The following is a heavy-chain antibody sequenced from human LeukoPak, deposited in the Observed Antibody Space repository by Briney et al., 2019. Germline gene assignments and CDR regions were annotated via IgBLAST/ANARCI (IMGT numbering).Heavy chain of an antibody. CDR1: GYIFTIYD. V-gene: IGHV1-8*02. Sequence: ASVKVSCKASGYIFTIYDINWVRQAAGQGLDWIGWMNPSSCATDYTQKFQGRVTFTRDTAKSTAYLELSRLGSEATAVYSFERSGFGGNVNFDLWRQGTLVTVSS. D-gene: IGHD4-23*01. CDR2: MNPSSCAT. J-gene: IGHJ4*02. CDR3: ERSGFGGNVNFDL.